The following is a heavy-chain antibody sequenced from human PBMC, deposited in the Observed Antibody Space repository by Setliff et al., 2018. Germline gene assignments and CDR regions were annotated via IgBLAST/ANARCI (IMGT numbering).Heavy chain of an antibody. D-gene: IGHD2-15*01. Sequence: SETLSLTCAVTGASINSLPWWSWVRQSPGKGLEWIGEIYHDGNTKFNPSVHYNPSLKSRDTISIDKSKNQFSLKLTSVTAADTAVYYCARDRVVVLAGRRGFYFDYWGQGTLVTVSS. CDR3: ARDRVVVLAGRRGFYFDY. J-gene: IGHJ4*02. CDR2: IYHDGNT. V-gene: IGHV4-4*02. CDR1: GASINSLPW.